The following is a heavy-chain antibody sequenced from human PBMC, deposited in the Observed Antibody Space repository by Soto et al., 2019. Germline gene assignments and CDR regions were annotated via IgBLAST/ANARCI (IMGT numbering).Heavy chain of an antibody. Sequence: EVQLVESGGGLVQPGGSLRLSCAASGFTFSSYWMSWVRQAPGKGLEWVANIKQDGSEKYYVDSVKGRFTISRDNAKNSLYLQMNSLRAEDTAVYYCARDKIAAAGTNVDWYFDLWGRGTLVTVSS. CDR3: ARDKIAAAGTNVDWYFDL. D-gene: IGHD6-13*01. J-gene: IGHJ2*01. CDR1: GFTFSSYW. CDR2: IKQDGSEK. V-gene: IGHV3-7*03.